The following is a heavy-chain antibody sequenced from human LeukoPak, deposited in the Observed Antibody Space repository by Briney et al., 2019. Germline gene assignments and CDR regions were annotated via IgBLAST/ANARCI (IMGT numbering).Heavy chain of an antibody. V-gene: IGHV4-4*07. Sequence: SETLSLTCTVSGGSISTYCWSWIRQPAGKGLEWIGHICTSGSTNYNPSLKSRVTMSVDTSNNEFSLKLNSVAAADTAVYYCARTYDSPGYYSPDYYYMDVWGKGTTVTISS. J-gene: IGHJ6*03. D-gene: IGHD3-22*01. CDR2: ICTSGST. CDR1: GGSISTYC. CDR3: ARTYDSPGYYSPDYYYMDV.